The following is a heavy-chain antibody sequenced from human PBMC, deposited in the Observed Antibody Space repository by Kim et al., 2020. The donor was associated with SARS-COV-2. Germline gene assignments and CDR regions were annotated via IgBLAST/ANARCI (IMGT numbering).Heavy chain of an antibody. D-gene: IGHD5-18*01. CDR3: AREGGYSYGYEGYFDY. J-gene: IGHJ4*02. V-gene: IGHV3-21*01. Sequence: SVKGRFTISRDNAKNSLYLQMNSLRAEDTAVYYCAREGGYSYGYEGYFDYWGQGTLVTVSS.